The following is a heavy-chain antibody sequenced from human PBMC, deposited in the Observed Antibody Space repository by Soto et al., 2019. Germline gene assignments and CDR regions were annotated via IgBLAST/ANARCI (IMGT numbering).Heavy chain of an antibody. V-gene: IGHV3-21*01. CDR3: ARDFSTRKWFGDRSPPGWFDP. CDR2: ISSSSSYI. Sequence: EVQLVESGGGLVKPGGSLRLSCASSGFTFSSYSMNWVRQAPGKGLEWVSSISSSSSYIYYADSVKGRFTISRDNAKNSLYLQMNSLRAEDTAVYYCARDFSTRKWFGDRSPPGWFDPWGQGTLVTVSS. CDR1: GFTFSSYS. J-gene: IGHJ5*02. D-gene: IGHD3-10*01.